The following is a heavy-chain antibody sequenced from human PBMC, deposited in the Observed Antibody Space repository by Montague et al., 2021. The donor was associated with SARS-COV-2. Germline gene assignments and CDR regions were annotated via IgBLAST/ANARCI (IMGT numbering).Heavy chain of an antibody. Sequence: SETLSLTCTVSGGSISSSSYYWGWIRQPPGKGLEWIGSIYYSGSTYYNPSLKSRVTISVDTSKNQFSLKLSFVTAADTAVYYCARQENSSGSFKPDAFDIWGQGTLVTVSS. V-gene: IGHV4-39*01. J-gene: IGHJ3*02. CDR1: GGSISSSSYY. CDR3: ARQENSSGSFKPDAFDI. CDR2: IYYSGST. D-gene: IGHD6-19*01.